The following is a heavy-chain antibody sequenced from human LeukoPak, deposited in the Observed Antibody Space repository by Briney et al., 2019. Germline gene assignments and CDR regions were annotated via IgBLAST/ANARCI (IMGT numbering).Heavy chain of an antibody. CDR3: AVGVTTYFDY. J-gene: IGHJ4*02. Sequence: GRSLRLSCAASGFTFSSYAMHWVRQAPGKWLEWVAVISYDGSNKYYADSVKGRFTISRDNSKNTLYLQMNSLRAEDTAVYYCAVGVTTYFDYWGQGTLVTVSS. D-gene: IGHD2-21*02. V-gene: IGHV3-30*04. CDR1: GFTFSSYA. CDR2: ISYDGSNK.